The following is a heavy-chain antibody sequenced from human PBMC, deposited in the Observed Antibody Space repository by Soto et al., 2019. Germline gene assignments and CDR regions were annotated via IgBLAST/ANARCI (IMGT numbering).Heavy chain of an antibody. CDR1: GFTFSSYE. CDR2: ISSSGSTI. J-gene: IGHJ4*02. V-gene: IGHV3-48*03. D-gene: IGHD2-2*01. CDR3: ARGIVVVPAAIDY. Sequence: GGSLRLSCVASGFTFSSYEMNWVRQAPGKGLEWVSYISSSGSTIYYADSVKGRFTISRDNAKNSLYLQMNSLRAEDTAVYYCARGIVVVPAAIDYWGQGTLVTVSS.